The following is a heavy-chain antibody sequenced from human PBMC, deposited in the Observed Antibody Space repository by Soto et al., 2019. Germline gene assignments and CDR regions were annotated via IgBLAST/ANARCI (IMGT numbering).Heavy chain of an antibody. D-gene: IGHD6-13*01. J-gene: IGHJ6*02. CDR3: AKDNSSSWYSHYYYGMDV. V-gene: IGHV3-23*01. CDR2: ISSSSSSI. Sequence: PGGSLRLSCAASGFTFSSYSMNWVRQAPGKGLEWVSSISSSSSSIYYADSVKGRFTISRDNSKNTLYLQMNSLRAEDTAVYYCAKDNSSSWYSHYYYGMDVWGQGTTVTVSS. CDR1: GFTFSSYS.